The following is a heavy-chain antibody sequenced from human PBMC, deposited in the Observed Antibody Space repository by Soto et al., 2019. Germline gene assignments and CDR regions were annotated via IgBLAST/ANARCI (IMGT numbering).Heavy chain of an antibody. CDR3: ARQETQPYGYPIDYYGMDV. J-gene: IGHJ6*02. CDR2: IDPSDSYT. Sequence: GESLKISCKGSGYSFTSYWISWVRQMPGKGLEWMGRIDPSDSYTNYSPSFQGHVTISADKSISTAYLQWSSLKASDTAMYYCARQETQPYGYPIDYYGMDVWGQGTTVTVSS. D-gene: IGHD5-18*01. CDR1: GYSFTSYW. V-gene: IGHV5-10-1*01.